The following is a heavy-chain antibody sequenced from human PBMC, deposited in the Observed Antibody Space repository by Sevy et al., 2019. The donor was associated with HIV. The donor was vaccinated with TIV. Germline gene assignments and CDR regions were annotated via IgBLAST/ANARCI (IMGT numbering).Heavy chain of an antibody. D-gene: IGHD3-3*01. CDR3: AKDVPDQSWYDDFWSGSPCFDY. J-gene: IGHJ4*01. CDR2: MSGRGDSR. CDR1: GFRFGSQA. Sequence: GRSLRLSCVGSGFRFGSQAMSWVRQAPGKGLEWVSGMSGRGDSRGYAHSVKGRFTISRDNSKNTVYLQMNSLTAEGTALYYCAKDVPDQSWYDDFWSGSPCFDYWGRGILVTVSS. V-gene: IGHV3-23*01.